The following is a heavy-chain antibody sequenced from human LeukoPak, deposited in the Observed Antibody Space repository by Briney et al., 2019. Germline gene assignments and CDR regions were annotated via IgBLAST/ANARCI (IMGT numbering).Heavy chain of an antibody. CDR3: ARDHHAYYDCSGYYSGPYYFDY. J-gene: IGHJ4*02. Sequence: ASVKLSCKASGYTFTSYGISWVRQAPGQGLEWMGWISAYNGNTNYAQKLQGRVTMTTDTSTSTAYMELRSLRSDDTAVYYCARDHHAYYDCSGYYSGPYYFDYGGQGTLVTVSS. CDR2: ISAYNGNT. CDR1: GYTFTSYG. D-gene: IGHD3-22*01. V-gene: IGHV1-18*01.